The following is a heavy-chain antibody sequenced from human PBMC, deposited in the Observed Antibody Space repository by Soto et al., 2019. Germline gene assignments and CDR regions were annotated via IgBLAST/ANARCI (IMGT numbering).Heavy chain of an antibody. D-gene: IGHD2-8*01. CDR3: ASILGRGYCTNGVCYVRDY. CDR2: INSDGSST. J-gene: IGHJ4*02. V-gene: IGHV3-74*01. CDR1: GFTFSSYW. Sequence: GGSLRLSCAASGFTFSSYWMHWVRQAPGKGLVWVSRINSDGSSTSYADSVKGRFTISRDNAKNTLYLQMNSLRAEDTTVYYCASILGRGYCTNGVCYVRDYWGQGTLVTVSS.